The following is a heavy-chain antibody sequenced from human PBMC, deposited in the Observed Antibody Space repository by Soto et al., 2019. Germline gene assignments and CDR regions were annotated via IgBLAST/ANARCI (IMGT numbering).Heavy chain of an antibody. CDR2: IIPIFGTA. CDR1: GGTFSSYA. J-gene: IGHJ5*02. CDR3: AREGYGSGSYYNGAANWFDP. Sequence: SVKVSCKASGGTFSSYAISWVRQAPGQGLEWMGGIIPIFGTANYAQKFQGRVTITADESTSTAYMELSSLRSEDTAVYYCAREGYGSGSYYNGAANWFDPWGQGTLVTVSS. D-gene: IGHD3-10*01. V-gene: IGHV1-69*13.